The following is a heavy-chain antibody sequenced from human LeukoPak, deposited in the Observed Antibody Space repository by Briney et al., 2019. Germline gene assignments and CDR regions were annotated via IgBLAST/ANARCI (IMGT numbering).Heavy chain of an antibody. D-gene: IGHD1-7*01. J-gene: IGHJ4*02. CDR2: IYYTGTT. Sequence: PSETLSLTCTVSGDSISSYYWSWIRQPPRKGLEWIGYIYYTGTTNYNPFLKSRLTISVDTSKSQFSLRLSSVTAADTAVYYCARRLTTGTNDYWGQGTLVTVSS. CDR3: ARRLTTGTNDY. V-gene: IGHV4-59*08. CDR1: GDSISSYY.